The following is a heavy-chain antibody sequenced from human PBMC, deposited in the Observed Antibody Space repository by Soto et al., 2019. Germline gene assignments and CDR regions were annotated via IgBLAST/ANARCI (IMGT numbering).Heavy chain of an antibody. CDR2: INGDGSRT. D-gene: IGHD6-13*01. V-gene: IGHV3-74*01. CDR3: ARLSNSATPLDC. J-gene: IGHJ4*02. Sequence: EVQLVESGGGLVQPGGSLRLSCAASGFTFSSSWMHWVRQPPGKGPVWVSGINGDGSRTSYADSVKGRFTISRDNAKNTLYLQVNSLRAEDTAVYYCARLSNSATPLDCWGKGTLVTVSS. CDR1: GFTFSSSW.